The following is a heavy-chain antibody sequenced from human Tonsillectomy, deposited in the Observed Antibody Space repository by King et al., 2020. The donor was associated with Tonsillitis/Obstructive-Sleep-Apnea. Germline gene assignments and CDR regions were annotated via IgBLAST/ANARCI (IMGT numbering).Heavy chain of an antibody. D-gene: IGHD3-10*01. CDR2: INHSGST. CDR1: DGSFSGYY. V-gene: IGHV4-34*01. J-gene: IGHJ4*02. Sequence: VQLQQWGAGLLKPSETLSLTCAVYDGSFSGYYWSWIRQPPGKGLEWSGEINHSGSTTYNPPLKSRVTISVGTSKNQFSLNLSSVTAADTAVYYCASRPIMGQGVVVFDYWGQGTLVTVSS. CDR3: ASRPIMGQGVVVFDY.